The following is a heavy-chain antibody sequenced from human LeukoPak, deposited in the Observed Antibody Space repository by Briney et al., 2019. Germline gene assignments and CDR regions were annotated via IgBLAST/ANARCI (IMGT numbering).Heavy chain of an antibody. CDR3: ASRGISSFDY. CDR1: GGSISSSSYY. V-gene: IGHV4-61*05. J-gene: IGHJ4*02. CDR2: IYYTGST. Sequence: SETLSLTCTVSGGSISSSSYYWGWIRQPPGKSLEWIGYIYYTGSTNYNPSLKSRVTISVDTSKNQFSLKLSSVTAADTAVYYCASRGISSFDYWGQGTLVTVSS.